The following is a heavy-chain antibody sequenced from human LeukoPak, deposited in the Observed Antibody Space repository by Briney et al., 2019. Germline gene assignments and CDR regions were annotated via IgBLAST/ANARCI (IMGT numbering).Heavy chain of an antibody. CDR3: AILGVGYCSGGSCYPDYYFDY. V-gene: IGHV1-2*02. J-gene: IGHJ4*02. D-gene: IGHD2-15*01. CDR2: INPNSCGT. CDR1: GYTFTDYY. Sequence: ASVTVSYKASGYTFTDYYMHWVRQAPGQGHEGMGWINPNSCGTNYEQKFQDRVTMTSGTSISTAYLELSRLRSDDTAVYYCAILGVGYCSGGSCYPDYYFDYWGQGTLVTVSA.